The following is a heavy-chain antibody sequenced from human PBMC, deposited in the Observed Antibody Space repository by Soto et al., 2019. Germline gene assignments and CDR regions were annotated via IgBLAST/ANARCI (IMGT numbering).Heavy chain of an antibody. Sequence: ASVKVSCKASGYTFTSYGISWVRQSPGQGLEWMGWISAYNGNTNYAQKLQGRVTMTTDTSTSTAYMELRSLRSDDTAVYYCARLGSGYSYGHVDYWGQGTLVTVSS. D-gene: IGHD5-18*01. CDR2: ISAYNGNT. CDR1: GYTFTSYG. V-gene: IGHV1-18*01. CDR3: ARLGSGYSYGHVDY. J-gene: IGHJ4*02.